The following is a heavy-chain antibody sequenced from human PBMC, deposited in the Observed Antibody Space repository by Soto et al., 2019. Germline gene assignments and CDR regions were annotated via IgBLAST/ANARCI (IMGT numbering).Heavy chain of an antibody. CDR3: TRGLSSSST. CDR2: INGDGTST. J-gene: IGHJ5*02. CDR1: GFTFSDSH. V-gene: IGHV3-74*01. Sequence: EVQLEESGGGLVQPGGSLRLSCAASGFTFSDSHMHWVRQAPGKGLMWLSRINGDGTSTAYADSVKGRFTISRDNAKNTLYLQMNSLSAEDTAIYYCTRGLSSSSTWGQGTLVTVSS. D-gene: IGHD6-6*01.